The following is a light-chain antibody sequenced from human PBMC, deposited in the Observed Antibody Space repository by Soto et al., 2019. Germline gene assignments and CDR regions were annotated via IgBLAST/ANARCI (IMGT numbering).Light chain of an antibody. V-gene: IGKV3-15*01. CDR2: AAS. CDR3: HQYNSWPYT. J-gene: IGKJ2*01. Sequence: EIVMTQSSATLFLSPGERATLSCRASQSVNINLAWYQQRPGQAPTVLIYAASTRATGVPDRFSGSGSGTEFTLTISSLQPEDFAVHYCHQYNSWPYTFGQGTKVDIK. CDR1: QSVNIN.